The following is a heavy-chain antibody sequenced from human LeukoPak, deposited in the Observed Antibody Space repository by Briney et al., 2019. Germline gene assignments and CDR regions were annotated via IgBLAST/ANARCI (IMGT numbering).Heavy chain of an antibody. V-gene: IGHV1-69*05. CDR3: ARDVHGDYGSGWFDP. CDR2: IMPLFGAA. CDR1: GGTFNNSA. D-gene: IGHD4-17*01. Sequence: ASAKVSCKTSGGTFNNSAISWVRQAPGQGLEWLGGIMPLFGAAGYAQKFQGRVTITKDESTRTVYLELTSLTPDDTAVYYCARDVHGDYGSGWFDPWGQGTLVSVSS. J-gene: IGHJ5*02.